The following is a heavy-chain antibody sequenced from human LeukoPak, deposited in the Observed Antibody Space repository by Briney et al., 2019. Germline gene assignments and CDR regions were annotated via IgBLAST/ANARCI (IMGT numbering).Heavy chain of an antibody. CDR1: GFTPSTDA. CDR2: ISGSGAST. Sequence: GGSLRLSCLTSGFTPSTDAMSWVRQAPGKGLEWISGISGSGASTYYADSVKGRFTISRDDSRNTLYLQMNSLRGDDTAVYYCAKDVGKWESLHFFDYWGQGTLVTVPS. D-gene: IGHD1-26*01. CDR3: AKDVGKWESLHFFDY. V-gene: IGHV3-23*01. J-gene: IGHJ4*02.